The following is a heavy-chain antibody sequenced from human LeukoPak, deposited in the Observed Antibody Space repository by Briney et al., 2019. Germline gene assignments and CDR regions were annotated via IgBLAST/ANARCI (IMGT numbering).Heavy chain of an antibody. D-gene: IGHD6-19*01. CDR3: ARRGGWELNDAFDI. Sequence: SETLSLTCAVYGGSFSGYYWSWIRQPPGKGLEWIGEINHSGSTNYNPSLKSRVTISVDTSKNQFSLKLSSVTAADTAVYYCARRGGWELNDAFDIWGQGTMVTVSS. J-gene: IGHJ3*02. CDR1: GGSFSGYY. V-gene: IGHV4-34*01. CDR2: INHSGST.